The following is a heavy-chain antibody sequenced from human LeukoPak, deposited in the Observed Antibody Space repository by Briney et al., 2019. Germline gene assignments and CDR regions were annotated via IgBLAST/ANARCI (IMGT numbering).Heavy chain of an antibody. D-gene: IGHD3-10*01. CDR3: ARARKSGGITMLRGVKDRGWFDP. J-gene: IGHJ5*02. Sequence: PGGSLRLSCVASGITFSSYSMNWVRQAPGKGLEWVSYISSFSGTINYADSVKGRFTISRDNAKNSLYLQMNSLRAEDTAVFYCARARKSGGITMLRGVKDRGWFDPWGQGTLVTVSS. CDR2: ISSFSGTI. CDR1: GITFSSYS. V-gene: IGHV3-48*01.